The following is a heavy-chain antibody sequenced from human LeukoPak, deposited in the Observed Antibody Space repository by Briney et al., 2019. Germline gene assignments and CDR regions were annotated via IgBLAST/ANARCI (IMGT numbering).Heavy chain of an antibody. J-gene: IGHJ3*02. CDR1: GGTFSSYA. CDR3: ASLAVGAFDI. Sequence: SVKVSCKASGGTFSSYAISWVRQAPGQGLEWMEGIIPIFGTANYAQKFQGRVTITADESTSTAYMELSSLRSEDTAVYYCASLAVGAFDIWGQGTMVTVSS. V-gene: IGHV1-69*13. CDR2: IIPIFGTA. D-gene: IGHD6-19*01.